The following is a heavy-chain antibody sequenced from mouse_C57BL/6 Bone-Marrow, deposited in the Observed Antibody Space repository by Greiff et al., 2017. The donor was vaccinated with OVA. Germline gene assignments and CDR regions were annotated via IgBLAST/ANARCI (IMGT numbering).Heavy chain of an antibody. V-gene: IGHV5-6*02. J-gene: IGHJ3*01. Sequence: DVKLVESGGDLVKPGGSLKLSCAASGFTFSSYGMSWVRQTPDKRLEWVATISSGGSYTYYPDSVKGRFTISRDNAKNTLYLQMSSLKSEDTAMYYCARRGTLFAYWGQGTLVTVSA. CDR1: GFTFSSYG. CDR3: ARRGTLFAY. CDR2: ISSGGSYT.